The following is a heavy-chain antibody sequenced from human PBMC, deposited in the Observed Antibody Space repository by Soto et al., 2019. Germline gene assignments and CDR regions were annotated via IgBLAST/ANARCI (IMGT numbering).Heavy chain of an antibody. V-gene: IGHV4-38-2*02. CDR3: ARDGYYYDSSGYPRYYYYYGMDV. J-gene: IGHJ6*02. CDR2: IYHSGST. D-gene: IGHD3-22*01. CDR1: GYSISSGYY. Sequence: SETLSLTCAVSGYSISSGYYWGWIRQPPGKGLEWIGSIYHSGSTYYNPSLKSRVTISVDTSKNQFSLKLSSATAADTAVYYCARDGYYYDSSGYPRYYYYYGMDVWGQGTTVTVSS.